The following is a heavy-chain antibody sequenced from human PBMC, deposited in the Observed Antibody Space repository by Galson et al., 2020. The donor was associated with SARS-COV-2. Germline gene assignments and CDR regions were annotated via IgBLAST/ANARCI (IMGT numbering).Heavy chain of an antibody. CDR1: GGSISSGGYY. Sequence: TLSLTCTVSGGSISSGGYYWSWIRQHPGKGLEWIGYIYYSGSTYYNPSLKSRVTISVDTSKNQFSLKLSSVTAADTAVYYCARESPFYGDYKYFDLWGRGTLVTVSS. CDR3: ARESPFYGDYKYFDL. V-gene: IGHV4-31*03. J-gene: IGHJ2*01. D-gene: IGHD4-17*01. CDR2: IYYSGST.